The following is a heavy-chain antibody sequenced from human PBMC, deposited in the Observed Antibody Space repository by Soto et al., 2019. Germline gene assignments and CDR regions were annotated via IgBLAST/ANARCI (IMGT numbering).Heavy chain of an antibody. D-gene: IGHD5-12*01. J-gene: IGHJ4*02. Sequence: SETLSLTCAVYGGSFSGYYWSWIRQPPGKGLEWIGEINHSGSTNYNPSLKSRVTISVDTSENQFSLKLSSVTAADTAVYYCAAGGGLPRYYWGQGTLVTVSS. CDR1: GGSFSGYY. CDR3: AAGGGLPRYY. CDR2: INHSGST. V-gene: IGHV4-34*01.